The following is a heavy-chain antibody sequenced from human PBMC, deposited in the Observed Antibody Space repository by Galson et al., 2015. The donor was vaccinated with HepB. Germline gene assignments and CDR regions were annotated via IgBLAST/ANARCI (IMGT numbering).Heavy chain of an antibody. CDR3: ARGPLSMIAVYFDL. V-gene: IGHV3-66*01. Sequence: SLRLSCAASEFSVSDYYMGWVRQAPGKGLEWVSVIHSDGSGGSTYYTDSVRGRFTISRDISKNTLYLHMNRLRSEDTAVYYCARGPLSMIAVYFDLWGRGTLVTVAS. J-gene: IGHJ2*01. CDR2: IHSDGSGGST. D-gene: IGHD3-22*01. CDR1: EFSVSDYY.